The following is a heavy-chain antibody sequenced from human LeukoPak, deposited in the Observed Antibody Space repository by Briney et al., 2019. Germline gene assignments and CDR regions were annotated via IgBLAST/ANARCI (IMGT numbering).Heavy chain of an antibody. D-gene: IGHD6-19*01. CDR2: IYYSGST. CDR3: ASASGYSSGWRSPLDY. V-gene: IGHV4-59*01. Sequence: SETLSLTCSVPGGSISSYYWSWIRQPPGKGLEWIGYIYYSGSTNYNPSLKSRVTISVDTSKNQFSLKLSSVTAADTAVYYCASASGYSSGWRSPLDYWGQGTLVTVSS. J-gene: IGHJ4*02. CDR1: GGSISSYY.